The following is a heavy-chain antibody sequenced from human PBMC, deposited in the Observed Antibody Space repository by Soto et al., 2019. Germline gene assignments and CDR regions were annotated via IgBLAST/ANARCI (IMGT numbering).Heavy chain of an antibody. V-gene: IGHV1-18*01. CDR3: ARDGWRSGWTRNAAFDY. Sequence: APVKVSCKASGYTFTSYGISWVQQAPGQGLEWMGWISAYNGNTNYAQKLQGRVTMTTDTSTSTAYMELRSLRSDDTAVYYCARDGWRSGWTRNAAFDYWGQGTLVTVSS. J-gene: IGHJ4*02. D-gene: IGHD6-19*01. CDR2: ISAYNGNT. CDR1: GYTFTSYG.